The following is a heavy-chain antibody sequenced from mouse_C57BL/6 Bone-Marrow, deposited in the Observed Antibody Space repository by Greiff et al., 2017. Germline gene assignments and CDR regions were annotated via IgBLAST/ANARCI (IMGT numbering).Heavy chain of an antibody. CDR1: GYTFTSYW. V-gene: IGHV1-55*01. CDR2: IYPTSGRT. CDR3: ARSGPLGRSFDY. Sequence: VQLQQPGAELVKPGASVKMSCKASGYTFTSYWITWVKQRPGQGPEWIGDIYPTSGRTNYNEKFKSKAILTVDTSSNTAYRQLSSLTSEDSAVFYCARSGPLGRSFDYWGQGTTLTVSS. J-gene: IGHJ2*01. D-gene: IGHD4-1*01.